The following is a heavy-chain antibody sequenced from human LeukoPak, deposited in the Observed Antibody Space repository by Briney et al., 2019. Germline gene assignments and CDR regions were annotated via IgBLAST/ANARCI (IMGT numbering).Heavy chain of an antibody. CDR2: ISGSGGST. J-gene: IGHJ3*02. CDR1: GFTFSGYA. D-gene: IGHD6-13*01. CDR3: ARAPPTRLRIIAAADAFDI. V-gene: IGHV3-23*01. Sequence: GGSLRLSCAASGFTFSGYAMSWVRQAPGKGLEWVPAISGSGGSTYYADSVKGRFTISRDNSKNTLYLQMNSLRAEDTAVYYCARAPPTRLRIIAAADAFDIWGQGTMVTVSS.